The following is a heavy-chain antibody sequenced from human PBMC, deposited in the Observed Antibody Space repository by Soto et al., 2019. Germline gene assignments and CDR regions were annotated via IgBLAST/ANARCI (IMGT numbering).Heavy chain of an antibody. CDR2: FIPVVAMA. D-gene: IGHD1-1*01. V-gene: IGHV1-69*04. CDR1: GGTLSSFA. CDR3: ENGHDTSFYYGMAV. Sequence: QVQLVQSASEVKKPGSSVKVSCKTSGGTLSSFAISWVRQAPGQGLEWVGTFIPVVAMAKYGQNFQGRVTITADQSTNTLFMELSSLRYEDTAIYFCENGHDTSFYYGMAVWAKGPRSPSP. J-gene: IGHJ6*02.